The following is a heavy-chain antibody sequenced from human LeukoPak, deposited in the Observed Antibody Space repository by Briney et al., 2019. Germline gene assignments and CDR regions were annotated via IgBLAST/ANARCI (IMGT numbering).Heavy chain of an antibody. J-gene: IGHJ4*02. D-gene: IGHD4/OR15-4a*01. Sequence: SETLSLTCGVYGGSFSGYYLSWIRQPPGKGLEWIGEITHSGATNYNPSLKSRVTLLLDTSKNQLSLILPSVTAADTAVYYCARGALRRYHYYGANGTDYWGQGSLVTVSS. CDR2: ITHSGAT. V-gene: IGHV4-34*01. CDR3: ARGALRRYHYYGANGTDY. CDR1: GGSFSGYY.